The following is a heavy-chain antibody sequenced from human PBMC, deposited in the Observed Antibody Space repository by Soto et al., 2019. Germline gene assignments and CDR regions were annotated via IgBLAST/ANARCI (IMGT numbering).Heavy chain of an antibody. V-gene: IGHV4-31*03. J-gene: IGHJ6*02. CDR2: IYYSGST. D-gene: IGHD2-15*01. CDR1: GGSISSGGYY. Sequence: SETLSLTCTVSGGSISSGGYYWSWIRQHPGKGLEWIGYIYYSGSTYYKPSLKSRVTISVDTSKNQFSLKLSSVTAADTAVYYCARDQEGYRGNYYYYGMDVWGQGTTVTVSS. CDR3: ARDQEGYRGNYYYYGMDV.